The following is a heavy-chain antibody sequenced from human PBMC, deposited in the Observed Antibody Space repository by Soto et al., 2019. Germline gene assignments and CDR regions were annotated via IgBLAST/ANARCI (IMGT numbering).Heavy chain of an antibody. CDR2: VDVGGGST. D-gene: IGHD6-25*01. Sequence: EVQLLESGGGLVQPGGSLRLSCAVSGFTFSTHAMIWVRQAPGKGLNWVSTVDVGGGSTYYTDSVKGRFTVSRDNSKNTVYLQLNTLRAEDTAIYFCARDSGPAGGGACDIWGQGTMVTVSS. V-gene: IGHV3-23*01. J-gene: IGHJ3*02. CDR1: GFTFSTHA. CDR3: ARDSGPAGGGACDI.